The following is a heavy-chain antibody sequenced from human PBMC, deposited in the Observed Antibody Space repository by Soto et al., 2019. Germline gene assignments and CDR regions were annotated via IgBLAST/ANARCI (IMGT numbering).Heavy chain of an antibody. Sequence: SETLSLTCAVHGGSFSGYYWDWIRQPPGKGLEWIGEVNHGGTSNYNPSLKSRVTISVDRSKSQFSLKLSSVTAADTAVYYCARVPGPWGQGTLVTVSS. CDR1: GGSFSGYY. CDR3: ARVPGP. V-gene: IGHV4-34*01. J-gene: IGHJ5*02. CDR2: VNHGGTS.